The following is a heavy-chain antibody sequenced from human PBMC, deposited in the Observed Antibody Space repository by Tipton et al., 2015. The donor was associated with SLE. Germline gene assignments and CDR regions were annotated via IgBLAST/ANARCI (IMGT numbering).Heavy chain of an antibody. J-gene: IGHJ3*02. CDR3: ARGAKGAFDI. CDR1: GGSISSGGYY. Sequence: TLSLTCTVSGGSISSGGYYWTWIRQYPGKGLEWIGEINHSGSTNYNPSLKSRVTISVDTSKNQFSLKLSSVTAADTAVYYCARGAKGAFDIWGQGTMVTVSS. V-gene: IGHV4-31*03. CDR2: INHSGST.